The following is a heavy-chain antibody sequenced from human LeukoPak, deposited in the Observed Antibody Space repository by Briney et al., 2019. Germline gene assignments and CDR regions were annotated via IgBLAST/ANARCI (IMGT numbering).Heavy chain of an antibody. CDR2: ISSSGSTI. Sequence: PGGSLRLSCAASGFSISDYYMTWIRQAPGKGLEWVSYISSSGSTIYYADSVKGRFTISRDNAKNSLYLQVNSLRAEDTAVYYCARDSTLSFDYWGQGTLVTVSS. V-gene: IGHV3-11*01. J-gene: IGHJ4*02. D-gene: IGHD2/OR15-2a*01. CDR3: ARDSTLSFDY. CDR1: GFSISDYY.